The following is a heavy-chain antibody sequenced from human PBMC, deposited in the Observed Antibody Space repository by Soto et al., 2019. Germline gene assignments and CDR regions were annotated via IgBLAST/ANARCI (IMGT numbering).Heavy chain of an antibody. J-gene: IGHJ4*02. CDR1: AGSISNYY. CDR3: ARHDLSSSRSRDY. V-gene: IGHV4-59*08. Sequence: SETLSLTCTVSAGSISNYYWSWIRQPPGKGLEWIGYIYYSGRTNYNPSLKSRVTISVDTSKNQFSLKLGSVTAADTAVYYCARHDLSSSRSRDYWGPGTLVTVSS. CDR2: IYYSGRT. D-gene: IGHD6-19*01.